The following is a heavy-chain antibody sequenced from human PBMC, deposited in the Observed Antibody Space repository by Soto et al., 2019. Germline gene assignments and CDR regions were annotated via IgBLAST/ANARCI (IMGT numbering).Heavy chain of an antibody. V-gene: IGHV3-33*01. CDR2: IWYDGSNK. D-gene: IGHD5-12*01. CDR1: GFTFSSYG. Sequence: LRLSCAASGFTFSSYGMHWVRQAPGKGLEWVAVIWYDGSNKYYADSVKGRFTISRDNSKNTLYLQMNSLRAEDTAVYYCARDRRLRAFDYWGQGTLVTVSS. J-gene: IGHJ4*02. CDR3: ARDRRLRAFDY.